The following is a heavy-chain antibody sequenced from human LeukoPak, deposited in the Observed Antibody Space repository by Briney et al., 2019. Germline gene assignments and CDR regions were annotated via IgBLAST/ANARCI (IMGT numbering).Heavy chain of an antibody. CDR2: ISPVGSNP. V-gene: IGHV3-30*18. CDR3: AKERGDFDGFDI. CDR1: GFTFSSYG. J-gene: IGHJ3*02. Sequence: PGGSLRLSCVASGFTFSSYGMHWVRQAPGKGLELVAVISPVGSNPFYADSVRGRMTISRDNSKDTLYLQMNSLRAEDTAVYHCAKERGDFDGFDIWGQGTMVTVSS. D-gene: IGHD2-21*02.